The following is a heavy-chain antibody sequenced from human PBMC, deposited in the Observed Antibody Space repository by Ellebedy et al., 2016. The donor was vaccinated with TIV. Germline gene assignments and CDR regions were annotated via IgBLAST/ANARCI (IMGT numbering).Heavy chain of an antibody. CDR3: AAVGATTYYFDY. Sequence: GGSLRLSCAASGFIVSSNYMSWVRQAPGRGLEWVSVIYSGGSTYYADSVKGRFTISRDTSKNTLYLQMSSLRAEDTAVYYCAAVGATTYYFDYWGQGTLVTVSS. CDR2: IYSGGST. D-gene: IGHD1-26*01. V-gene: IGHV3-53*01. J-gene: IGHJ4*02. CDR1: GFIVSSNY.